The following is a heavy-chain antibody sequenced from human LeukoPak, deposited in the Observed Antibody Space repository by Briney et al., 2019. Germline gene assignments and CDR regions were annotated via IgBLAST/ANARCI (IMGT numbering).Heavy chain of an antibody. J-gene: IGHJ4*02. CDR2: INSDGSST. CDR3: ARVQTYYDFWSASRGFDY. Sequence: PGGSLRLSCAASGFTFSSYWMHWVRQAPGKGLVWVSRINSDGSSTSYADSVKGRFTISRDNAKNTLYLQMNSLRAEDTTVYYCARVQTYYDFWSASRGFDYWGQGTLVTVSS. CDR1: GFTFSSYW. V-gene: IGHV3-74*01. D-gene: IGHD3-3*01.